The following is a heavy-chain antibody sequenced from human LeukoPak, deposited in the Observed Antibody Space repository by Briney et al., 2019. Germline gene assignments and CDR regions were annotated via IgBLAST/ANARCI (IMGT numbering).Heavy chain of an antibody. D-gene: IGHD3-22*01. CDR2: ISSSSSYI. CDR3: ARGDYHDSSGYGY. Sequence: GGSLRLSCAASGFTFSSYSMNWVRQAPGKGLEWVSSISSSSSYIYYADSVKGRFTISRDNAKNSLYLQMNSLRAEDTAVYYCARGDYHDSSGYGYWGQGTPVTVSS. J-gene: IGHJ4*02. V-gene: IGHV3-21*01. CDR1: GFTFSSYS.